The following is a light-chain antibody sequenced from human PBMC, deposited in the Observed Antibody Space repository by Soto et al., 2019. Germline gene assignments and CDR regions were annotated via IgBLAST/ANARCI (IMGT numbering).Light chain of an antibody. CDR3: ATWDDSLDVHV. Sequence: QSVLTQPPSASGTPGQTITISCSGGSSNIGINTVSWYEHLPGTAPRLLIYGNNQRPSGVPDRFSGSKSGTSASLAISGLQSEDEAHYYCATWDDSLDVHVFGTGNKLTVL. V-gene: IGLV1-44*01. CDR1: SSNIGINT. J-gene: IGLJ1*01. CDR2: GNN.